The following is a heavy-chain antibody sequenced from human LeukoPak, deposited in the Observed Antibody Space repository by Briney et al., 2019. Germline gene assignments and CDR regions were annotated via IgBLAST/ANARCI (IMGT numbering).Heavy chain of an antibody. V-gene: IGHV3-9*01. J-gene: IGHJ6*02. D-gene: IGHD3-22*01. Sequence: GGSLRLSCAASGFTFSSSAMTWVRQVLGKGLEWVAGITWNRDNIGYGDSVKGRFTISRDNVKNVLYLQMNSLRPEDTALYYCAKDLSSAITSALVLDVWGQGTTVTVS. CDR3: AKDLSSAITSALVLDV. CDR1: GFTFSSSA. CDR2: ITWNRDNI.